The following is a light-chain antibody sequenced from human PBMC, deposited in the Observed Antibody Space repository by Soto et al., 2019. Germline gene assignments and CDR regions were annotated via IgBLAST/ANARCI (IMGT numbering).Light chain of an antibody. Sequence: QSVLTQPPSASGTPGQRVTISCSGGSSNIGSNYVNWYQQLPGTAPKLLVYSNNLRPSGVPERISGSKFGTAASLAISGLRSEDEAVYYCASWDDRLGAVIFGGGTKVTVL. CDR1: SSNIGSNY. CDR2: SNN. CDR3: ASWDDRLGAVI. V-gene: IGLV1-47*02. J-gene: IGLJ2*01.